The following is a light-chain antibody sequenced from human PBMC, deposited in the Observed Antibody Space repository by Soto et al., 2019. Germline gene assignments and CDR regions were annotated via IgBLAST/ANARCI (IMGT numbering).Light chain of an antibody. V-gene: IGLV2-23*02. CDR2: EVS. J-gene: IGLJ2*01. Sequence: QSALTQPASVSGSPGQSITISCTGTSSDVGNYNLVSWYQQHPGKAPKVMIFEVSKRPSGVSNRFSGSKSGSTASLTVSGLQAEDEADYYCCSYATTNTFVXGGGTKLTVL. CDR1: SSDVGNYNL. CDR3: CSYATTNTFV.